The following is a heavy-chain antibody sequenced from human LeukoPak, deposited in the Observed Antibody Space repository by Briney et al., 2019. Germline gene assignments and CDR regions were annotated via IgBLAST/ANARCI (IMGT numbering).Heavy chain of an antibody. D-gene: IGHD3-9*01. J-gene: IGHJ3*02. CDR1: GGSISSGDHY. Sequence: PSETLSLTCTVSGGSISSGDHYWNWIRQHPGKGLEWIGYIYYSGSAYYNPSLKSRVTISIDTSKNQFSLKLSSVTAADTAVYYCAVTVLTGPPAGTFDIWGQGTMVTVSS. CDR3: AVTVLTGPPAGTFDI. V-gene: IGHV4-31*03. CDR2: IYYSGSA.